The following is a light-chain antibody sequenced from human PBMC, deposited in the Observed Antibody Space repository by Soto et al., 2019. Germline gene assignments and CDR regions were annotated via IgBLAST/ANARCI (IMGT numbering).Light chain of an antibody. CDR1: KGISNY. V-gene: IGKV1-27*01. CDR3: QKYNSAPWT. CDR2: AAS. Sequence: DIQMTQSPSSLSASVGDCVTITCRTSKGISNYLAWYQQKPGKVPKLLIYAASTLQSGVPSRFSGSGSGTDFTLTISSLQPEDVATYYCQKYNSAPWTFGQGTKVEIK. J-gene: IGKJ1*01.